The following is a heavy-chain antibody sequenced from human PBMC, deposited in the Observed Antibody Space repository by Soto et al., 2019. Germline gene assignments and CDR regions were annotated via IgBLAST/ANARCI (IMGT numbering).Heavy chain of an antibody. CDR3: AKGVPGIAVAGTGYFQH. V-gene: IGHV3-23*01. J-gene: IGHJ1*01. D-gene: IGHD6-19*01. CDR1: GFTISNAY. Sequence: PGGSLRLSCAASGFTISNAYITWVRQAPGKGLEWVSGISGSGDSTYYADSVKGRFTISRDNSKNTLYLQMNSLRAEDTAVYYCAKGVPGIAVAGTGYFQHWG. CDR2: ISGSGDST.